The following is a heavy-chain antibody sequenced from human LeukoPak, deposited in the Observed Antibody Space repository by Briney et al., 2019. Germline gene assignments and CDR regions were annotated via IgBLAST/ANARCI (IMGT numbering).Heavy chain of an antibody. V-gene: IGHV3-23*01. CDR1: GFTFSSYA. D-gene: IGHD5-12*01. CDR3: APHRKNMVATSTFDY. CDR2: ISGSGGST. J-gene: IGHJ4*02. Sequence: GGSLRLSCAASGFTFSSYAMSWVRQAPGKGLEWVSAISGSGGSTYYADSVKGRFTISRDNSKNTLYLQMNSLRAEDTAVYYCAPHRKNMVATSTFDYWGQGTLVTVSS.